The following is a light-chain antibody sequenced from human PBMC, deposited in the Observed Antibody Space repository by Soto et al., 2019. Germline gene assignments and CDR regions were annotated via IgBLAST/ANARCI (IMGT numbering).Light chain of an antibody. Sequence: SYELTQPPSVSVAPGQTARITCGGNNIGSNSVHWYRQKPGQPPVLVVYDDADRPSGIPARFSGSNSGNTATLTISGVEGGDEADYYCHLWYIRSDHVVFGGGTKLTVL. V-gene: IGLV3-21*02. CDR1: NIGSNS. J-gene: IGLJ2*01. CDR2: DDA. CDR3: HLWYIRSDHVV.